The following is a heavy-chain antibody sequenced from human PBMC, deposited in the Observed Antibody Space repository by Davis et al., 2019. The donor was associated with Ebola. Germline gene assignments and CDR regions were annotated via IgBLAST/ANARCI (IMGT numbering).Heavy chain of an antibody. Sequence: GESLKTSCAASGFTFSDYYMSWIRQAPGKGLEWLSYISSSGSTIYYADSVKGRFTISRDNAKNSLYLQMNSLRAEDTAVYYCARRFIAARFLVVYGMDVWGQGTTVTVSS. CDR3: ARRFIAARFLVVYGMDV. CDR2: ISSSGSTI. V-gene: IGHV3-11*01. J-gene: IGHJ6*02. CDR1: GFTFSDYY. D-gene: IGHD6-6*01.